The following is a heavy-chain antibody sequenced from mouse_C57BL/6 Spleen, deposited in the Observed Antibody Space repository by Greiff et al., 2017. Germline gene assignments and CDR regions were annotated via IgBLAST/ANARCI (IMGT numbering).Heavy chain of an antibody. Sequence: EVQRVESGPGLVKPSQSLSLTCSVTGYSITSGYYWNWIRQFPGNKLEWMGYISYDGSNNYNPSLKNRISITRDTSKNQFFLKLNSVTTEDTATYYCARAGTGPAWFAYWGQGTLVTVSA. CDR3: ARAGTGPAWFAY. CDR1: GYSITSGYY. D-gene: IGHD4-1*01. V-gene: IGHV3-6*01. J-gene: IGHJ3*01. CDR2: ISYDGSN.